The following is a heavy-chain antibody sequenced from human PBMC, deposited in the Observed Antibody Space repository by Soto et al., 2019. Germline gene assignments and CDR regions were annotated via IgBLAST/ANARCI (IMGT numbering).Heavy chain of an antibody. D-gene: IGHD3-16*01. J-gene: IGHJ4*02. V-gene: IGHV1-2*02. CDR2: VNPDTGVA. CDR1: GYTFTDYF. CDR3: ARDPIRGGVPYFFDF. Sequence: ASEKVSCKASGYTFTDYFVHWVRLAPGQGLEWMGWVNPDTGVATFPQKFQGRVTVTRDASINTDYMELTHLTSEDTGIYYCARDPIRGGVPYFFDFWGRGTQVTVSS.